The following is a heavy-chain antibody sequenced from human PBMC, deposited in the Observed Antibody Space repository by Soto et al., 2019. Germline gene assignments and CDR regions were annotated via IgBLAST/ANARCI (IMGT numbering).Heavy chain of an antibody. CDR3: ARDRESLSY. J-gene: IGHJ4*02. CDR1: GFTFSYYT. CDR2: IISSDYI. V-gene: IGHV3-21*01. Sequence: GGSLRLSCAASGFTFSYYTMNWVRQAPGKGLEWVSSIISSDYIYYADSVKGRFTISRDNAKNSVYLQMDSLRAKDTAVYYCARDRESLSYWGQGTLVTVSS.